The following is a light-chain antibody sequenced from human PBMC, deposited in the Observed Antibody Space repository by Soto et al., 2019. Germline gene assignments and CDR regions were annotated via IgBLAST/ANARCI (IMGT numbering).Light chain of an antibody. CDR3: QQRSNWPPWT. V-gene: IGKV3-11*01. Sequence: EIVLTQSPGTLSLSPGERDTLXXRSSQSVSRYLAWYQQKPGQAPRLXXYDSSNRATGIPARFSGSGSGADFTLTISSLEPEDFAVYYCQQRSNWPPWTFGQGTKVDIK. J-gene: IGKJ1*01. CDR1: QSVSRY. CDR2: DSS.